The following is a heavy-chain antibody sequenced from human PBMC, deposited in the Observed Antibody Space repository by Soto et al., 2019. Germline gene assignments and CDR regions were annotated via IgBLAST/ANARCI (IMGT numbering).Heavy chain of an antibody. Sequence: EVQLVESGGGLVQPGGSLRLSCAASGFTLSDFSMHWVRQAAGKGLEFVSAISYKGGSTYYANSVKGRFTISRDNSKNTLYLQMGSLRAEYMAVYYCARVSARGQAAFDIWGQGTIVTVSS. CDR2: ISYKGGST. CDR3: ARVSARGQAAFDI. CDR1: GFTLSDFS. D-gene: IGHD5-12*01. J-gene: IGHJ3*02. V-gene: IGHV3-64*01.